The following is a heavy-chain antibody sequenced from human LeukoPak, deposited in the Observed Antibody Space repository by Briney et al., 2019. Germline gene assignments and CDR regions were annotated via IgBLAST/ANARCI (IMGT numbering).Heavy chain of an antibody. CDR3: ARVWDYDYVWGRPGGDAFDI. CDR2: IYYSGST. Sequence: PSQTLPLTCTVSGGSISSGGYYWSWIRQHPGKGLEWIGYIYYSGSTYYNPSLKSRVTISVDTSKNQFSLKLSSVTAADTAVYYCARVWDYDYVWGRPGGDAFDIWGQGTMVTVSS. V-gene: IGHV4-31*03. D-gene: IGHD3-16*01. CDR1: GGSISSGGYY. J-gene: IGHJ3*02.